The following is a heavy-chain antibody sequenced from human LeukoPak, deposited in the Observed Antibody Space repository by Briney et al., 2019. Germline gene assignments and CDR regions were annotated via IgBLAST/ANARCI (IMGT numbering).Heavy chain of an antibody. D-gene: IGHD5-18*01. CDR2: IKSNSAGGTT. CDR1: GFSFSHAW. V-gene: IGHV3-15*01. J-gene: IGHJ4*02. CDR3: ATEFYSNGYNY. Sequence: GGSLRLSCAASGFSFSHAWMTWVRQAPGKGLEWVGHIKSNSAGGTTDYPAPVKGRFTISRDDSRNTLYLQMNSLKTEDTAVYYCATEFYSNGYNYWGQGTLVTVSS.